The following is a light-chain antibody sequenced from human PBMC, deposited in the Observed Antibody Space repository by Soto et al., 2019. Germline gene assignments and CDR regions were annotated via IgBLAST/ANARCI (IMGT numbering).Light chain of an antibody. CDR2: GVT. J-gene: IGLJ1*01. CDR1: SSDVGGYNY. CDR3: SSYTSPSTLLYL. Sequence: QSALTQPASVSGSPGQSITISCTGTSSDVGGYNYVSWYQQHPGIAPKLLIYGVTNRPSGVSTRFSGSKSGNTASLTISGLQAGDEVDYHGSSYTSPSTLLYLFGTGPKPTVL. V-gene: IGLV2-14*01.